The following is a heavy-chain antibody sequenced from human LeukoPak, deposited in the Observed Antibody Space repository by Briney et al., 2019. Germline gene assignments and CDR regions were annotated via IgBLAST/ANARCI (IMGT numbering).Heavy chain of an antibody. CDR3: AKGLFTAVAGNVDFDY. CDR1: GFTFSTNA. J-gene: IGHJ4*02. V-gene: IGHV3-23*01. D-gene: IGHD6-19*01. Sequence: GGSLRPSCAPSGFTFSTNALSGVRQAPGKGREGVPAISGSGGSTYYADSVKGRFTISRDNSKNTLYLQMNSLRAEDTAVYYCAKGLFTAVAGNVDFDYWGQGTLVTVSS. CDR2: ISGSGGST.